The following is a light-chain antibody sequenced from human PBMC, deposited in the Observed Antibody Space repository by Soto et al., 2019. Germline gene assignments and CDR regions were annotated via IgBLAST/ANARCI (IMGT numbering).Light chain of an antibody. V-gene: IGKV1-5*03. Sequence: DIQMTQSPSTLSASVGDKVTITCRASQSISTWLAWYQQMPGTAPKVLIYKASTLESGVPSRFSGSGSGTEFTVTISSLQPDDFATYYCQQYDTYPVTFGGGTKVETK. CDR3: QQYDTYPVT. J-gene: IGKJ4*01. CDR2: KAS. CDR1: QSISTW.